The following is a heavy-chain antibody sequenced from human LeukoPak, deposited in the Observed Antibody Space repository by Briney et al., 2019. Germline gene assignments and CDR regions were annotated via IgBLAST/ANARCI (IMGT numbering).Heavy chain of an antibody. Sequence: GGSLRLSCAASGFTFSSYAMSWVRQAPGKGLEWVSAISGSGGSTYHADSVKGRLTIARDNSKNTLYLQMNSLRAEDTAVYYCAKLVPSDDFWSGYLGWFDPWGQGTLVTVSS. V-gene: IGHV3-23*01. CDR1: GFTFSSYA. CDR3: AKLVPSDDFWSGYLGWFDP. J-gene: IGHJ5*02. CDR2: ISGSGGST. D-gene: IGHD3-3*01.